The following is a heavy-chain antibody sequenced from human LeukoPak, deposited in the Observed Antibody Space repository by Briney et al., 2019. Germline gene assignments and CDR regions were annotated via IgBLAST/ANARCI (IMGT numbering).Heavy chain of an antibody. CDR3: ARRDPFDY. Sequence: GGSLRLSCASSGFTFSAYHMNWVRQAPGKGLEWISFISSDSGTIYYTDSVKGRFTISRNNAANSLYLQMNNLRDEDTAVYYCARRDPFDYWGQGTMVTVSS. CDR1: GFTFSAYH. V-gene: IGHV3-48*02. D-gene: IGHD5-24*01. J-gene: IGHJ4*02. CDR2: ISSDSGTI.